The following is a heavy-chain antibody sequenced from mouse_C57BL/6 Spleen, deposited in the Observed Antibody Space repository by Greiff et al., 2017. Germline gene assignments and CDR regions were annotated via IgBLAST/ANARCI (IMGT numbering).Heavy chain of an antibody. CDR1: GYAFSSYW. CDR2: IYPGDGDT. J-gene: IGHJ2*01. Sequence: VQLQQSGAELVKPGASVKISCKASGYAFSSYWMNWVKQRPGKGLEWIGQIYPGDGDTNYNGKFKGKATLTADKSSSTAYMQLSSLTSEDSAVYFCAVIYYYGSSPFDYWGQGTTLTVSS. D-gene: IGHD1-1*01. CDR3: AVIYYYGSSPFDY. V-gene: IGHV1-80*01.